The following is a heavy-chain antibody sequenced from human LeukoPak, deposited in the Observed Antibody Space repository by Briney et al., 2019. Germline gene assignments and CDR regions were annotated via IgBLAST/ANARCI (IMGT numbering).Heavy chain of an antibody. CDR2: ISGSGSST. Sequence: GGSLRLSCAASGFSFSNAWMSWVRQVPGTGLEWVSSISGSGSSTYYADSVKGRFTISRDNSKNTLYLQMNSLRAEDTAVYYCTKDQRGYGRIVDYWGQGTLVTISS. CDR1: GFSFSNAW. J-gene: IGHJ4*02. CDR3: TKDQRGYGRIVDY. V-gene: IGHV3-23*01. D-gene: IGHD3-10*01.